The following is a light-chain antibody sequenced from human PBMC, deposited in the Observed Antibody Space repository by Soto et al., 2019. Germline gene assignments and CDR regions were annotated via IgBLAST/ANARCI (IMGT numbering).Light chain of an antibody. J-gene: IGLJ3*02. CDR3: CSYAGRSTWV. CDR2: EVS. V-gene: IGLV2-23*02. Sequence: QSVLTQPASVSGSPGQSITISCTGTSSDIGGYNLVSWYQQHPDKAPKLMIYEVSKGPLVVSNRFSGSKSGNTASLTISGLQAEDEADYYCCSYAGRSTWVFGGGTKLTVL. CDR1: SSDIGGYNL.